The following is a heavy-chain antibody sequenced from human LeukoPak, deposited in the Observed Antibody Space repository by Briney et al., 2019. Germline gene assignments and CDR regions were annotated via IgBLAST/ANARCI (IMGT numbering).Heavy chain of an antibody. D-gene: IGHD6-13*01. CDR2: IYHTGST. CDR3: ARGRVSSSSWSSTYYYYFYMDV. Sequence: SSETLSLTCSVSGDSISMHYWSWIRQPPGKGLEWIGYIYHTGSTNYNPSLNSRVTISRDTSKNHFSLELSSVTAADTAVYFCARGRVSSSSWSSTYYYYFYMDVWGKGTTVTVSS. J-gene: IGHJ6*03. CDR1: GDSISMHY. V-gene: IGHV4-59*11.